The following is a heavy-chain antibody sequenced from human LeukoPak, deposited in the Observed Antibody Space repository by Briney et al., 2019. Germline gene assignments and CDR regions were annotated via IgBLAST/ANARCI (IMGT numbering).Heavy chain of an antibody. CDR1: GFTFDDYA. CDR2: ISWNSGSI. Sequence: PGRSLRLSCAASGFTFDDYAMHWVRHAPGKGLEWVSGISWNSGSIGYADSVKGRFTISRDNAKNSLYLQMNSLRAEDTALYYCAKDRKSQRYYYMDVWGKGTTVTVSS. V-gene: IGHV3-9*01. J-gene: IGHJ6*03. CDR3: AKDRKSQRYYYMDV.